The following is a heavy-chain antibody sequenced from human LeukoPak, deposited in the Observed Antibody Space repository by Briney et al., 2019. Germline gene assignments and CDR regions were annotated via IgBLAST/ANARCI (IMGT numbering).Heavy chain of an antibody. CDR2: INWNGGST. V-gene: IGHV3-20*04. D-gene: IGHD5-12*01. CDR1: GFTFDDYG. Sequence: GGSLRLSCAASGFTFDDYGLSWGRQDPGKGLEWVSGINWNGGSTGYADSVKGRFTISRDNAKNSLYLQMNSLRAEDTALYYCARVTYYDSLYYFDYWGQGTLVTVSS. CDR3: ARVTYYDSLYYFDY. J-gene: IGHJ4*02.